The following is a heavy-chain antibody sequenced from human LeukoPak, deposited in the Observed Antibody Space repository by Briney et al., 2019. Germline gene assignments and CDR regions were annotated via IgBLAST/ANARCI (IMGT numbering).Heavy chain of an antibody. V-gene: IGHV1-69*06. CDR1: GGTFSSYA. D-gene: IGHD5-18*01. CDR2: IIPIFGTA. Sequence: GASVKVSCKASGGTFSSYAISWVRQAPGQGLEWMGGIIPIFGTANYAQKFQGRVTITADKSTSTAYMELSSLRSEDTAVYYCARYRGYSYANLDYWGQGTLVTVSS. CDR3: ARYRGYSYANLDY. J-gene: IGHJ4*02.